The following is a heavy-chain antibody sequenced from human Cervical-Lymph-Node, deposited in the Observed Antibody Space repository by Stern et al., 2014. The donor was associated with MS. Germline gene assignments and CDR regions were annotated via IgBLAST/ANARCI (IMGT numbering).Heavy chain of an antibody. Sequence: QVQLVQSGAEVKKPGASVKVSCKAYGYTFNSYYLHWVRQAPGQGLEWMGIINPSGGATTYAQKFQGRVTVTRDTSTSTLYMELSSLRSEDTAVYYCVRAYGGEIYGMDVWGQGTAVTVSS. CDR3: VRAYGGEIYGMDV. J-gene: IGHJ6*02. V-gene: IGHV1-46*02. CDR2: INPSGGAT. CDR1: GYTFNSYY. D-gene: IGHD4-23*01.